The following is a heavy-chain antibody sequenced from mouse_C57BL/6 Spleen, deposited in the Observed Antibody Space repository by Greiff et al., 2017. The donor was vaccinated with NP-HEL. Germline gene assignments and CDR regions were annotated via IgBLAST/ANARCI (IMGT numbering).Heavy chain of an antibody. D-gene: IGHD2-5*01. J-gene: IGHJ3*01. CDR1: GFSLTSYG. V-gene: IGHV2-6*01. CDR2: IWGVGST. CDR3: ASDYSITGGFAY. Sequence: QVQLQQSGPGLVAPSQSLSITCTVSGFSLTSYGVDWVRQSPGKGLEWLGVIWGVGSTNYNSALKSRLSISKDNSKSQVFLKMNSLQTDDTAMYYCASDYSITGGFAYWGQGTLVTVSA.